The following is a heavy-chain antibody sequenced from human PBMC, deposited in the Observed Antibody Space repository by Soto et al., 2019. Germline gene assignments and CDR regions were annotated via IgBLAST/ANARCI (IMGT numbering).Heavy chain of an antibody. D-gene: IGHD3-22*01. CDR2: ISYDGSNK. CDR1: GFTFSSYA. J-gene: IGHJ4*02. CDR3: ARVQDSSGYSGNFDY. Sequence: GGSLRLSCAASGFTFSSYAMHWVRQAPGKGLEWVAVISYDGSNKYYADSVKGRFTISRDNSKNTLYLQMNSLRAEDTAVYYCARVQDSSGYSGNFDYWGQGTLVTVSS. V-gene: IGHV3-30-3*01.